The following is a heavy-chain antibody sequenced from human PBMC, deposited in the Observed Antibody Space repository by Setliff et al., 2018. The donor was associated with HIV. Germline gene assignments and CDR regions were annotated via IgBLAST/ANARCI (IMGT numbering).Heavy chain of an antibody. CDR3: ARDVPWGDYYYYMDV. CDR1: GYSISSGYY. CDR2: IYHSGST. D-gene: IGHD3-16*01. Sequence: ETLSLTCAVSGYSISSGYYWGWIRQPPGKGLEWIGSIYHSGSTYYNPSLKRRVTISVDTSKNQSSLKLSSVTAADTAVYYCARDVPWGDYYYYMDVWGKGTTVTVSS. J-gene: IGHJ6*03. V-gene: IGHV4-38-2*02.